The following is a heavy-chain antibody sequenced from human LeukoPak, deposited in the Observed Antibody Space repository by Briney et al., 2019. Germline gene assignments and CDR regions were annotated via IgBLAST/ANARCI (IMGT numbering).Heavy chain of an antibody. CDR1: GFTVSTNY. CDR2: IYSGGDT. D-gene: IGHD1-14*01. J-gene: IGHJ4*02. V-gene: IGHV3-53*01. CDR3: ARGGGGGNPFDY. Sequence: GGSLRLSCAVSGFTVSTNYMTWVRQAPGKGLELVSVIYSGGDTYYADSMKGRFTVSRDNSKNTPYLQMNSLRAEDTAVYYCARGGGGGNPFDYWGQGTLVTVSS.